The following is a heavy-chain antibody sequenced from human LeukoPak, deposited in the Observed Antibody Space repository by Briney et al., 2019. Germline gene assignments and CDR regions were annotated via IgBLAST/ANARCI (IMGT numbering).Heavy chain of an antibody. CDR1: GFTFSSYS. CDR2: ISSSGSYI. Sequence: PGGSLRLSCAASGFTFSSYSMNWVRQAPGMGLEWVSSISSSGSYIYYADSVTGRFTISRDNAKKSLSLQLNSLRAEDTAVYYCARDPAANRYGGNTPRWSDCWGQGTLVTVSS. V-gene: IGHV3-21*01. CDR3: ARDPAANRYGGNTPRWSDC. J-gene: IGHJ4*02. D-gene: IGHD4-23*01.